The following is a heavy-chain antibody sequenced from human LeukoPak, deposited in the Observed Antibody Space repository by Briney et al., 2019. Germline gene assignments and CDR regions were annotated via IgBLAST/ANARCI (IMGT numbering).Heavy chain of an antibody. J-gene: IGHJ5*02. Sequence: GAAVKVSCKASGYTFTGYYMHWVRQAPGQGLEWMGWINPNSGGTNYAQKFQGRVTMTRDTSISTAYMELSRLRSDDTAVYYCARDEYGIVAGSWFDPWGQGTLVTVSP. CDR2: INPNSGGT. V-gene: IGHV1-2*02. CDR1: GYTFTGYY. CDR3: ARDEYGIVAGSWFDP. D-gene: IGHD2-15*01.